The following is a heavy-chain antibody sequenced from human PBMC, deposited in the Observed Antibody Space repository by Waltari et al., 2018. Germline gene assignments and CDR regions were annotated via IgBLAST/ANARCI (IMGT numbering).Heavy chain of an antibody. V-gene: IGHV7-4-1*02. CDR3: ARGLRSTESLEY. CDR1: GSSFNTYA. D-gene: IGHD4-17*01. CDR2: VQNTSRNP. Sequence: QVHLVQSGSELKKPGSSVMISCKASGSSFNTYAMNWVRQAPGKGLEWMGWVQNTSRNPTYPRDFIGRCVFPLDTSVSPAYLAISGLQAEDTAVYYCARGLRSTESLEYWGRGTLVTVSS. J-gene: IGHJ4*02.